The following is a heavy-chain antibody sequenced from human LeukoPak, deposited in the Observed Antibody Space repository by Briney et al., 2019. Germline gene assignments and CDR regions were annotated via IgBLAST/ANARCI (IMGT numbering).Heavy chain of an antibody. V-gene: IGHV3-23*01. D-gene: IGHD1-1*01. CDR2: ISGSDGTT. CDR3: ARGGTTGTTSPLGAFDF. J-gene: IGHJ3*01. CDR1: GFTFRNYA. Sequence: GGSLRLSCAASGFTFRNYAMSWVRQAPGKGLEWVSSISGSDGTTYYADSVKGRFTVSRDNSENTLYLQMNSLNAEDTALYYCARGGTTGTTSPLGAFDFWGQGTMVTVSS.